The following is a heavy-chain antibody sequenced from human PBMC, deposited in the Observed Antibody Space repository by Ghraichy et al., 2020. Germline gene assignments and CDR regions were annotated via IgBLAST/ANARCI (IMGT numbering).Heavy chain of an antibody. Sequence: GESLNISCAASGFTFGSYSMSWVRQAPGKGLEWISYISSSSTTIYYADSVKGRFTISRDNGENSLYLQMNSLRAEDTALYYCARRRSSGWYYFDLWGQGTLVTVSS. CDR3: ARRRSSGWYYFDL. CDR1: GFTFGSYS. D-gene: IGHD6-13*01. CDR2: ISSSSTTI. J-gene: IGHJ4*02. V-gene: IGHV3-48*01.